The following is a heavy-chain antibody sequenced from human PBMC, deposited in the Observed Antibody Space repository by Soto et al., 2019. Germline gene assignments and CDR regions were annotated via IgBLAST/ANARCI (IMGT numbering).Heavy chain of an antibody. CDR2: IYYSGST. Sequence: QVQLQESGPGLVKPSQTLSLTCTVSGGSISSGDYYWSWTRQPPGKGLEWIGYIYYSGSTYYNPSLKSRVTISVDTSKNQFSLKLSSVTAADTAVYYCARDSKVRVASMPFDIWGQGTMVTVSS. D-gene: IGHD2-15*01. CDR1: GGSISSGDYY. CDR3: ARDSKVRVASMPFDI. J-gene: IGHJ3*02. V-gene: IGHV4-30-4*01.